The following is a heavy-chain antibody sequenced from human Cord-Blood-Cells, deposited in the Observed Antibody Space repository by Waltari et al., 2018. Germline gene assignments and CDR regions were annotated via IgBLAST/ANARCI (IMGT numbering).Heavy chain of an antibody. V-gene: IGHV2-26*01. CDR1: GFSLSNARMG. Sequence: QVTLKESGPVLVKPTETLPLTCTVSGFSLSNARMGVSWIRQPPGKALEWLAHIFSNDEKSYSTSLKSRLTISKDTSKSQVVLTMTNMDPVDTATYYCARIPQRAVAGTFDYWGQGTLVTVSS. CDR3: ARIPQRAVAGTFDY. CDR2: IFSNDEK. D-gene: IGHD6-19*01. J-gene: IGHJ4*02.